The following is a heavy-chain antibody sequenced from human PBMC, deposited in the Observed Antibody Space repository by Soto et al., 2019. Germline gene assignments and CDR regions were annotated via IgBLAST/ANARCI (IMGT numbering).Heavy chain of an antibody. CDR1: GFTVGLNF. CDR3: ARENYYYGMDV. CDR2: INAGGTT. J-gene: IGHJ6*02. V-gene: IGHV3-66*01. Sequence: EVQLVESGGGLVQPGGSLRLSCAASGFTVGLNFMTWVRQAPGKGLEWVSVINAGGTTYYADSVKGRFSISRDDSKNTLYLQMNSLRAEDTAVYYCARENYYYGMDVWGQGTTVTVSS.